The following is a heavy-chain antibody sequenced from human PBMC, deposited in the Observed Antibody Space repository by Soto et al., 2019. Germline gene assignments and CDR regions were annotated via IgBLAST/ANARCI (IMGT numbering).Heavy chain of an antibody. CDR3: VKGEYYYDGSAYYPFDY. CDR2: ISYDGSNK. CDR1: GFIFRSYG. J-gene: IGHJ4*02. Sequence: PGGSLRLSCAASGFIFRSYGMHWVRQAPGKGLEWVAAISYDGSNKFYVDPVKGRFTISRDNSKNTVDLQMNSLRVEDTAVFYCVKGEYYYDGSAYYPFDYWGQGRMVTVPS. D-gene: IGHD3-22*01. V-gene: IGHV3-30*18.